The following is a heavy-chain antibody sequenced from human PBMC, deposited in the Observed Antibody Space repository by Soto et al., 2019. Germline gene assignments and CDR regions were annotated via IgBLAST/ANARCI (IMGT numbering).Heavy chain of an antibody. V-gene: IGHV4-39*01. CDR3: ARQVWSDYGDSEAFDI. CDR1: GGSISSSSYY. J-gene: IGHJ3*02. Sequence: QLQLQESGPGLVKPSETLSLTCTVSGGSISSSSYYWGWIRQPPGKGLEWIGSIYYSGSTYYNPSLKSRVTISVDTSKNQFSLKLSSVTAADTAVYYCARQVWSDYGDSEAFDIWGQGTMVTVSS. CDR2: IYYSGST. D-gene: IGHD4-17*01.